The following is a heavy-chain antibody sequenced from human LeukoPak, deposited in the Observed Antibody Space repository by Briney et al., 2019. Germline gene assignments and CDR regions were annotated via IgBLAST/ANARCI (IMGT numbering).Heavy chain of an antibody. V-gene: IGHV4-34*01. Sequence: SETLSLTCAVYGGSFSGYYWSWIRQPPGKGLEWIGEINHSGSTNYNPSLKSRVTISVDTSKNQFSLKLSSVTAADTAVYYCARVNQDIVVAPAAGRYYYYYYMDVWGKGTTVTVSS. J-gene: IGHJ6*03. CDR2: INHSGST. D-gene: IGHD2-2*01. CDR3: ARVNQDIVVAPAAGRYYYYYYMDV. CDR1: GGSFSGYY.